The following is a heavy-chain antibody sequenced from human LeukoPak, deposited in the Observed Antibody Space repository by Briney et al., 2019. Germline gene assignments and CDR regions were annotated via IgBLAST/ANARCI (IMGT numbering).Heavy chain of an antibody. J-gene: IGHJ6*02. CDR1: GYTFTSYA. CDR2: INTNTGNP. Sequence: ASVKVSCKASGYTFTSYAMNWVRQAPGQGLEWMGWINTNTGNPTYAQGFTGRFVFSLDTSVSTAYLQISSLKAEDTAVYYCAREYYYDSSGYYLVWYYYYGMDVWGQGTTVTVSS. CDR3: AREYYYDSSGYYLVWYYYYGMDV. V-gene: IGHV7-4-1*02. D-gene: IGHD3-22*01.